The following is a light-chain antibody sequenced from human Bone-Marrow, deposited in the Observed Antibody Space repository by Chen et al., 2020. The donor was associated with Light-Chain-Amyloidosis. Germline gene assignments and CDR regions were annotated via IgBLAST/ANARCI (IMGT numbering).Light chain of an antibody. CDR1: SGSIATNY. V-gene: IGLV6-57*01. CDR2: EDD. CDR3: QSYQGSSQGV. Sequence: NFILTQPHSASESPGNTLIISCTRSSGSIATNYVQFNQQRPGSSPNAVISEDDQRPSGVPDRFSGAIDRSSNSASLTISGLKPEDEADYYCQSYQGSSQGVYGGGTKLTVL. J-gene: IGLJ3*02.